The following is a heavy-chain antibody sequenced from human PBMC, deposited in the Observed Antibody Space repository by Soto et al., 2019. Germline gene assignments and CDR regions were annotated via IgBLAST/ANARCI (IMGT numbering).Heavy chain of an antibody. Sequence: PGESLKISCKGSGYSFSNYWIGWVRQMPGKGLEWMGIIYPGDSDTRYSPSFEGQVTISADKSINVAYLQWSSLKASDTAMYYCARGYFYDNNGYYHDDPFDIWGQGTMVTVSS. D-gene: IGHD3-22*01. CDR1: GYSFSNYW. CDR2: IYPGDSDT. CDR3: ARGYFYDNNGYYHDDPFDI. J-gene: IGHJ3*02. V-gene: IGHV5-51*01.